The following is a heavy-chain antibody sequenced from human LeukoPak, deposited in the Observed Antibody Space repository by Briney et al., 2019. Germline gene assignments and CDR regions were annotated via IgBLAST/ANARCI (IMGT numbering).Heavy chain of an antibody. Sequence: WGTLSHTCTVSGGSISSYYWSWIRQPPGKGLEWVGYIYYSGSTNYNPSVKSGVTIPVDTSKYQFSLKLSSVPAADTAGYYCARGYDFWSGYSLGMDVWGQGTTVTVSS. D-gene: IGHD3-3*01. CDR3: ARGYDFWSGYSLGMDV. CDR1: GGSISSYY. V-gene: IGHV4-59*01. J-gene: IGHJ6*02. CDR2: IYYSGST.